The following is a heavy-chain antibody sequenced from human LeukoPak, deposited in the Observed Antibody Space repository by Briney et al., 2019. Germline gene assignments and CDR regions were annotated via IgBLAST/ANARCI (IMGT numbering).Heavy chain of an antibody. J-gene: IGHJ4*02. CDR1: GYTLTELS. CDR3: AATKWYYYDSSGYSFIDWDY. CDR2: SDPEDGET. D-gene: IGHD3-22*01. V-gene: IGHV1-24*01. Sequence: ASVKVSCKVSGYTLTELSMHWVRQAPGKGLEWMGGSDPEDGETIYAQKFQGRVTMTEDTSTDTAYMELSSLRSEDTAVYYCAATKWYYYDSSGYSFIDWDYWGQGTLVTVSS.